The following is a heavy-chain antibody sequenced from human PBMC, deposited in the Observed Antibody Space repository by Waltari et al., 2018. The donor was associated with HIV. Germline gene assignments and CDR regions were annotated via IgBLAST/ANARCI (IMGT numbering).Heavy chain of an antibody. CDR3: AKTGYDSGWTFDS. J-gene: IGHJ5*01. Sequence: EVQLLASGGGLVQAGGSLRLSCAASGFTFSNYPMSWIRQAPGKGPEWVSGISGSGVTEYYAGSVRGRFTISRDDSRNTLDLQRTNLRAEDTAMYYCAKTGYDSGWTFDSWGQGTLVTVSS. CDR2: ISGSGVTE. D-gene: IGHD6-19*01. CDR1: GFTFSNYP. V-gene: IGHV3-23*01.